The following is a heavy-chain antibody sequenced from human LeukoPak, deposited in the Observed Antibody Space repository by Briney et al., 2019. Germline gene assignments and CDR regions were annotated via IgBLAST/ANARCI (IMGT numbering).Heavy chain of an antibody. CDR2: ISGSGGST. Sequence: SGGSLRLSCAASGLTGSHNYVSWVRQAPGKGLEWVSAISGSGGSTYYADFVKGRFTISRDNSKNTLYLQINSLRAEDTAVYYCARFSYDSSGYYYHFDYWGQGTLVTVSS. CDR1: GLTGSHNY. J-gene: IGHJ4*02. D-gene: IGHD3-22*01. CDR3: ARFSYDSSGYYYHFDY. V-gene: IGHV3-23*01.